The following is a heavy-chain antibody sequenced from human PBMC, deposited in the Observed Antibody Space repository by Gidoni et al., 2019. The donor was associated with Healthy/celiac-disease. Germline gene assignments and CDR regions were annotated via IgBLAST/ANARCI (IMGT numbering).Heavy chain of an antibody. CDR3: ARHSLGVLFSRKTGWFDP. V-gene: IGHV4-39*01. CDR1: AGSIISSSYY. J-gene: IGHJ5*02. CDR2: IYYSGST. D-gene: IGHD3-16*01. Sequence: QLQLQESGPGLVKPSETLSLTCTVPAGSIISSSYYWGWIRPPPGKGLEWIGSIYYSGSTYYNPSLKSRVTISVDTSKNQFSLKLSSVTAADTAVYYCARHSLGVLFSRKTGWFDPWGQGTLVTVSS.